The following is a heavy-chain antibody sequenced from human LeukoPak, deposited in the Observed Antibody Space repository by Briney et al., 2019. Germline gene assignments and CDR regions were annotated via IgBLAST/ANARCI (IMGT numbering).Heavy chain of an antibody. D-gene: IGHD2-15*01. CDR2: MNSDGTSI. J-gene: IGHJ3*01. Sequence: GAVRLPCLVSVFTFTNYWTQWARQVTEKGLVWVARMNSDGTSIIHADSVKGRFTISRDNAENTLYLQMNSLRPEDTALYYCARSQSGVFDVWGQGTMVIVSS. V-gene: IGHV3-74*01. CDR3: ARSQSGVFDV. CDR1: VFTFTNYW.